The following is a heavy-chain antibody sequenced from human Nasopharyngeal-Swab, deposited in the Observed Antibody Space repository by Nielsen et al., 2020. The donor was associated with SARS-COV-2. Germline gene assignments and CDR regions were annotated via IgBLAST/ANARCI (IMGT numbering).Heavy chain of an antibody. V-gene: IGHV4-34*01. CDR3: ARVKYYFDY. Sequence: SQTLSLTCAVYGASFSGYYWSWIRQPPGKGLEWIGEINHSGSTNYNPSLKSRVTISVDTSKNQFSLKLSSVTAADTAVYYCARVKYYFDYWGQGTLVTVSS. CDR2: INHSGST. CDR1: GASFSGYY. J-gene: IGHJ4*02.